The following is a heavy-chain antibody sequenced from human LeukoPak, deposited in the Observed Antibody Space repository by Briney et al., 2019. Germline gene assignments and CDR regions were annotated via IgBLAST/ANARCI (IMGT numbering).Heavy chain of an antibody. J-gene: IGHJ4*02. V-gene: IGHV1-18*01. Sequence: ASVKVSCKASGYTFTSYGISWVRQAPGQGLEWMGWISAYNGNTNYAQKLQGRVTMTTDTPTSTAYMELRSLRSDDTAVYYCARVNGLIVGATRDFDYWGQGTLVTVSS. CDR1: GYTFTSYG. CDR3: ARVNGLIVGATRDFDY. D-gene: IGHD1-26*01. CDR2: ISAYNGNT.